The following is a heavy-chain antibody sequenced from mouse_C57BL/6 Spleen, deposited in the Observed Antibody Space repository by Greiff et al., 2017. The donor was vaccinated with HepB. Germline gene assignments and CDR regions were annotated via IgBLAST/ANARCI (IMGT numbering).Heavy chain of an antibody. CDR1: GFNIKDDY. Sequence: VQLQQSGAELVRPGASVKLSCTASGFNIKDDYMHWVKQRPEQGLEWIGWIDPENGDTEYASKFQGKATITADTSSNTAYLQLSSLTSEDTAVYYCTTASSGYLAWFAYWGQGTLVTVSA. D-gene: IGHD3-2*02. V-gene: IGHV14-4*01. J-gene: IGHJ3*01. CDR3: TTASSGYLAWFAY. CDR2: IDPENGDT.